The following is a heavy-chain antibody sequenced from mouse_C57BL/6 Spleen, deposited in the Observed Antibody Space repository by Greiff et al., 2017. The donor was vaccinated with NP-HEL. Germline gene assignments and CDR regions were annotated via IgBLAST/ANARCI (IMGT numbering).Heavy chain of an antibody. CDR3: ARSVYYSNSWFAY. CDR1: GYTFTDYN. CDR2: INPNNGGT. D-gene: IGHD2-5*01. J-gene: IGHJ3*01. V-gene: IGHV1-22*01. Sequence: VQLQQSGPELVKPGASVKMSCKASGYTFTDYNMHWVKQSHGKSLEWIGYINPNNGGTSYNQKFKGKATLTVNKSSSTAYMELRSLTSEDSAVYYCARSVYYSNSWFAYWGQGTLVTVSA.